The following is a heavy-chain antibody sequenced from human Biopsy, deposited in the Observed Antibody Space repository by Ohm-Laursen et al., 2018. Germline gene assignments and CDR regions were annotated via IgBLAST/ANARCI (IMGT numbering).Heavy chain of an antibody. V-gene: IGHV3-74*01. CDR3: TRAEAGSGSLLYFDY. CDR1: EFIFSRFC. D-gene: IGHD3-10*01. Sequence: SLRLSCSASEFIFSRFCMYWVRQAPGKGLVWVSRINSDGSSTYYADAVKGRFTISRDNAKNTVFLQMNSLRAEDTAVYYCTRAEAGSGSLLYFDYWGQGTLVTVSS. J-gene: IGHJ4*02. CDR2: INSDGSST.